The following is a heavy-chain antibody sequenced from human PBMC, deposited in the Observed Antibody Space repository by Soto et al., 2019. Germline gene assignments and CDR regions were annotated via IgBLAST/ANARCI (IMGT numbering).Heavy chain of an antibody. J-gene: IGHJ5*02. CDR3: ARGDTSAVIWFDP. CDR2: IYHTGST. V-gene: IGHV4-30-2*06. CDR1: GGSISSGGYS. Sequence: SETLSLTCTVSGGSISSGGYSWSWIRQSPGRGLEWIAYIYHTGSTSFNPSLRSRVTLSVDVSKNQFSLQLMSVTAADTAVYYCARGDTSAVIWFDPWGQGTLVTVS. D-gene: IGHD3-22*01.